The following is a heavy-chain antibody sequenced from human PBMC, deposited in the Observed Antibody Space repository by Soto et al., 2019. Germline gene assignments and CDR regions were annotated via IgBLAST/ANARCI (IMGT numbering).Heavy chain of an antibody. J-gene: IGHJ4*02. D-gene: IGHD3-10*01. CDR1: GGSITSYY. Sequence: QVQLQESGPGLVKPLETLSLTCTVPGGSITSYYWSWVRQPPGKGLEWIGYIYYNGNINYNPSLKSRLTISLDTSKYQFSLRLSSVTAADTAVYYCATGRVYFGSEYWGQGTLVTVSS. CDR3: ATGRVYFGSEY. CDR2: IYYNGNI. V-gene: IGHV4-59*01.